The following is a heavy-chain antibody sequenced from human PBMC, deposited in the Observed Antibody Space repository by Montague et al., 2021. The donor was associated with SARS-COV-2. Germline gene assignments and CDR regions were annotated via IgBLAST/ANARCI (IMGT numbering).Heavy chain of an antibody. V-gene: IGHV4-59*01. CDR1: GGSMSGYY. D-gene: IGHD1-1*01. Sequence: SETLSLTCEVSGGSMSGYYWTWIRQSPGKGLEWIGYVHYTGSTKYNHTLKTRVPLSLDTPKNHFSLHLSSVTAADTAIYFCARAQNTCFIANCVNYFDVWGLGALVTVSS. CDR2: VHYTGST. CDR3: ARAQNTCFIANCVNYFDV. J-gene: IGHJ4*02.